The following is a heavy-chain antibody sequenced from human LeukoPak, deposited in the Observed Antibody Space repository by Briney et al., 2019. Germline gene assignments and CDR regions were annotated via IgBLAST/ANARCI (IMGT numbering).Heavy chain of an antibody. CDR2: MKPSGGTT. J-gene: IGHJ4*02. Sequence: ASVKVSCKASGYTFTNYYMHWVRQAPGQGLEWMGIMKPSGGTTAYAQKFQGRVTMTRDTSTSTVYMELSSLRSEDTAVYYCARDYDTVEGSGGYPSDYWGQGTLVTVSS. D-gene: IGHD3-10*01. CDR3: ARDYDTVEGSGGYPSDY. V-gene: IGHV1-46*01. CDR1: GYTFTNYY.